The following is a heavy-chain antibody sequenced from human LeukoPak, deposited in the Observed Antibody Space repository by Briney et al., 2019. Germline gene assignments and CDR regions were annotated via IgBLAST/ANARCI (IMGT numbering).Heavy chain of an antibody. J-gene: IGHJ5*02. Sequence: SETLSLTCAVYGGSFSGYYWSWIRQPPGKGLEWIGEINHSGSTNYNPSLKRRVTISVDTSKNQFSLKLSSVTAADTAVYYCARGAHYYDSSGYYSANWFDPWGQGTLVTVSS. CDR2: INHSGST. D-gene: IGHD3-22*01. V-gene: IGHV4-34*01. CDR1: GGSFSGYY. CDR3: ARGAHYYDSSGYYSANWFDP.